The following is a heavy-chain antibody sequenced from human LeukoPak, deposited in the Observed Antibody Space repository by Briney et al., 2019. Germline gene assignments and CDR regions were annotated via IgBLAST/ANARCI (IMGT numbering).Heavy chain of an antibody. CDR3: AKGGGSYYSAVDM. CDR2: IIGGGGST. D-gene: IGHD1-26*01. J-gene: IGHJ3*02. Sequence: QPGGSLRLSCVASGFSFSSYAMSWVRQAPGKGLEWVSAIIGGGGSTHYADSVRGRFTVSRDNSKNTLYLQMSSPRADDTAVYYCAKGGGSYYSAVDMWGQGTMVTVSS. CDR1: GFSFSSYA. V-gene: IGHV3-23*01.